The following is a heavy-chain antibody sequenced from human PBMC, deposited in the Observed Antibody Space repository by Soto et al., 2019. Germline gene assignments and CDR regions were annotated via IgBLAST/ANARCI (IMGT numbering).Heavy chain of an antibody. D-gene: IGHD6-13*01. J-gene: IGHJ4*02. CDR3: ARGYSSSWYFPNFDS. CDR1: GDSVSSNSAA. CDR2: TYYRSKWYN. Sequence: PSQTLSLTCAISGDSVSSNSAAWNWIRQSPSRGLEWLGRTYYRSKWYNDYAVSVKSRITISPDTSKNQFSLQLNSVTPEDTTVYYCARGYSSSWYFPNFDSWGQGSPVTVS. V-gene: IGHV6-1*01.